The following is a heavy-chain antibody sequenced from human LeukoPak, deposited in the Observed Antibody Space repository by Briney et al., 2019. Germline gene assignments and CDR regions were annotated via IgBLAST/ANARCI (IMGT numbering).Heavy chain of an antibody. Sequence: ASVKVSCKASGYTFTSYGISWVRQAPGQGLEWMGWISAYNGNTNYAQKLQGRVTMTTDTSTSTAYMELRSLRSGDTAVYYCARGKDTVMGNRNFFDYWGQGTLVTVSS. V-gene: IGHV1-18*01. D-gene: IGHD5-18*01. J-gene: IGHJ4*02. CDR2: ISAYNGNT. CDR3: ARGKDTVMGNRNFFDY. CDR1: GYTFTSYG.